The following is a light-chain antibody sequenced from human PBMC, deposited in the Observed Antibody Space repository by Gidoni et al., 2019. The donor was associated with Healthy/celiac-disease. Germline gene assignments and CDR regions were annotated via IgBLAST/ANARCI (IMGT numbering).Light chain of an antibody. CDR1: QSVSSSY. J-gene: IGKJ4*01. CDR3: QQYGSSPRS. CDR2: GAS. V-gene: IGKV3-20*01. Sequence: EIVCTQSPCTLSLSPGERATLSCRASQSVSSSYLAWYQQKPGQAPRLLIYGASSRATGIPDRFSGSGSGTDFTLTISRLEPEDFAVYYCQQYGSSPRSFGGGTKVEIK.